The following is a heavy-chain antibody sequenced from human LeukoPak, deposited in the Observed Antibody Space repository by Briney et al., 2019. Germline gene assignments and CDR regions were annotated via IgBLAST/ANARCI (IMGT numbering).Heavy chain of an antibody. D-gene: IGHD3-10*01. J-gene: IGHJ4*02. CDR1: GYTFTTYG. Sequence: ASVKVSCKASGYTFTTYGISWVRQAPGQGREWMGWISPYNGNTNYAEKVQGRITMTTDTYTRTVSMELGSLTSDDTAVYYCARELSYYGSGNYYQGRGYYFDYWGQGTLLTVSS. V-gene: IGHV1-18*01. CDR3: ARELSYYGSGNYYQGRGYYFDY. CDR2: ISPYNGNT.